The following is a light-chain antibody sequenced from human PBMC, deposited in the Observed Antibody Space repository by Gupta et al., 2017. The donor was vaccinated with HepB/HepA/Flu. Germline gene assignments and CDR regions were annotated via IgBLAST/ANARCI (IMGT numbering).Light chain of an antibody. Sequence: EGVLTQSPDTLYLFPGERASLSCKSSQSVSSNYLAWYQQKPGQAPRLLIYGTSTRATGIPDRFSGSGSGADFTLTIITLDPADFAVYFCQQYGSSPCTFGQGTRVEVK. V-gene: IGKV3-20*01. J-gene: IGKJ1*01. CDR2: GTS. CDR3: QQYGSSPCT. CDR1: QSVSSNY.